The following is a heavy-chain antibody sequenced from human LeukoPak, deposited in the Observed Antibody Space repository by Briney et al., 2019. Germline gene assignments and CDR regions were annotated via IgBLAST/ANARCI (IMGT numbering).Heavy chain of an antibody. CDR2: IYYSGTT. CDR1: GGSISRYY. Sequence: SETLSLTCTVSGGSISRYYWSWIRQPPGKRPEWIGYIYYSGTTNYNPSLKSRVTMSVDTSNNQLSLRLSSVTAADTALYYCARHSYNYYGLDVWGQGTTITVSS. J-gene: IGHJ6*02. CDR3: ARHSYNYYGLDV. V-gene: IGHV4-59*08.